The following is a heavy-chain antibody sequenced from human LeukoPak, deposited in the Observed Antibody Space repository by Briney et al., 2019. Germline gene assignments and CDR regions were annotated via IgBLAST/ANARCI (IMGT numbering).Heavy chain of an antibody. J-gene: IGHJ4*02. Sequence: SETLSLTCTVSGDSVSSDSYYWSWIRQPPGKGLEWIGYIYYSGSTKYNPSLKSRVTISVDTSKNQFSLKLSSVTAADKAVYYCARDSRGYYDSSGYFDYWGQGTLVTVSS. CDR1: GDSVSSDSYY. CDR3: ARDSRGYYDSSGYFDY. V-gene: IGHV4-61*01. D-gene: IGHD3-22*01. CDR2: IYYSGST.